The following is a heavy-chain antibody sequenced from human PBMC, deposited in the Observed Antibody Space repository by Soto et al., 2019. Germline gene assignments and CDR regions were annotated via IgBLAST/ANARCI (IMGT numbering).Heavy chain of an antibody. CDR2: IIPIFGTA. CDR1: GGTFSIYA. Sequence: SVKVSCKASGGTFSIYAISWVRQSPVQGLEWMGGIIPIFGTANYAQKFQGRVTITADESTSTAYMELSSLRSEDTAVYYCARPVGDYSNFPFDYWGQGTLVTVSS. V-gene: IGHV1-69*13. CDR3: ARPVGDYSNFPFDY. J-gene: IGHJ4*02. D-gene: IGHD4-4*01.